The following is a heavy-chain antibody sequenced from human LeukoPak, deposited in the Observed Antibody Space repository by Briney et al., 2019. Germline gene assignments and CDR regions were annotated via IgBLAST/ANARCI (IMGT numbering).Heavy chain of an antibody. CDR3: ARSLEIEYGDYTNWFDP. V-gene: IGHV4-59*01. D-gene: IGHD4-17*01. CDR2: IYYSGST. J-gene: IGHJ5*02. CDR1: GGSISSYY. Sequence: SETLSLTCTVSGGSISSYYWSWIRQPPGKGLEWIGYIYYSGSTNYNPSLKSRVTISVDTSKNQFSLKLSSVTAADTAVYYCARSLEIEYGDYTNWFDPWGQGTLVTVSS.